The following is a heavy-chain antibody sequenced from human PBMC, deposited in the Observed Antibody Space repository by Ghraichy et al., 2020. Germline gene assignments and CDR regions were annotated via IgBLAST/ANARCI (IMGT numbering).Heavy chain of an antibody. CDR2: IRSDENNQ. Sequence: GGSLRLSCAASGFTFRSYGIHWVRQAPGKGLEWVAFIRSDENNQYYADSVKGRFTISRDNSKNTLYLQMNSLRAEDTAVYYCAKGRGGSNFDYWGQGTLVTVSS. V-gene: IGHV3-30*02. D-gene: IGHD3-16*01. CDR3: AKGRGGSNFDY. CDR1: GFTFRSYG. J-gene: IGHJ4*02.